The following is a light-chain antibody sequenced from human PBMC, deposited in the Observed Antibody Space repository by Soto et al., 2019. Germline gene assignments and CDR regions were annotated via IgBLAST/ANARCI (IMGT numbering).Light chain of an antibody. V-gene: IGKV1-33*01. J-gene: IGKJ2*01. CDR2: DAS. Sequence: DIQMTQSPSSLSASLGDRVTITCQASRDISVYLNWYQQKPGKPPKLIVYDASNLQTGVPSRFSGSGSGTHFSFTISSLQPEDIATYYCQQYHNLPPYTFGQGTTLEIK. CDR3: QQYHNLPPYT. CDR1: RDISVY.